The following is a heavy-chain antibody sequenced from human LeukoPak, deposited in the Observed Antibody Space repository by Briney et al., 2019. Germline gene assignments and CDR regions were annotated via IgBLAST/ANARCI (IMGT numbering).Heavy chain of an antibody. CDR3: ARPGEVDTAMVTFHY. J-gene: IGHJ4*02. V-gene: IGHV1-69*13. Sequence: ASVKVSYKASGGTFSSYAISWVRQAPGQGLEWMGGIIPIFGTANYAQKFQGRVTITADESTSTAYMELSSLRSEDTAVYYCARPGEVDTAMVTFHYWGQGTLVTVSS. D-gene: IGHD5-18*01. CDR2: IIPIFGTA. CDR1: GGTFSSYA.